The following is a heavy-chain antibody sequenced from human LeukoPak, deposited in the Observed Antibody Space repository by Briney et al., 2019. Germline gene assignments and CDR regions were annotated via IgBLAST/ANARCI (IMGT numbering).Heavy chain of an antibody. CDR3: ARELAVAGPYGMDV. J-gene: IGHJ6*02. CDR2: INSDGSST. Sequence: PGGSLRLSCAASGFTFSNYWMHWVRQAPGKGLVWVSRINSDGSSTTYADSVKGRFTISRDNAKNTLFLQMNSLRAEDTAVYYCARELAVAGPYGMDVWGQGTTVTVSS. V-gene: IGHV3-74*01. CDR1: GFTFSNYW. D-gene: IGHD6-19*01.